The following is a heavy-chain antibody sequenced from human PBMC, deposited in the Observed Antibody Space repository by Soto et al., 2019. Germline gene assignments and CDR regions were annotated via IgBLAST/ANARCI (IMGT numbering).Heavy chain of an antibody. CDR3: ARTDCSSTSCYNGRWALTFDY. D-gene: IGHD2-2*02. J-gene: IGHJ4*02. V-gene: IGHV3-21*04. CDR1: AFTWSTDA. Sequence: ASLRLSCAGSAFTWSTDAMSWVRHAPGKGLEWVSSISSSSGNVYYAESVKRRFTISRDNAKNSLYLQMNSLRAEDTAVYYCARTDCSSTSCYNGRWALTFDYWGQGTLVTVSS. CDR2: ISSSSGNV.